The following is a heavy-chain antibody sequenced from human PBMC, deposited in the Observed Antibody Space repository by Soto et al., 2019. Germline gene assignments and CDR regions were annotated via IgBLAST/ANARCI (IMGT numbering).Heavy chain of an antibody. CDR2: IYTSGST. J-gene: IGHJ4*02. CDR3: ARSSAGYGSSWYYFDY. Sequence: QVQLQESGPGLVKPSETLSLTCTVSGGSISTYYWSWVRQPAGKGLEWIGRIYTSGSTNYNPSLKSRVTMSVDTSKNQFSLMLSSVTAADTAVYYCARSSAGYGSSWYYFDYWGQGTLVTVSS. V-gene: IGHV4-4*07. D-gene: IGHD6-13*01. CDR1: GGSISTYY.